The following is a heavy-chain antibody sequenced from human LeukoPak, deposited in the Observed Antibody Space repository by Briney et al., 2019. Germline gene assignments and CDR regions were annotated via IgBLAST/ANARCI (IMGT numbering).Heavy chain of an antibody. V-gene: IGHV3-11*06. J-gene: IGHJ6*02. CDR2: ISSSSSYT. CDR3: ARRRNYYDSSGPTLDV. D-gene: IGHD3-22*01. CDR1: RFTFSNYY. Sequence: PGRSLRLSCTASRFTFSNYYMSWIRQAPGKGLEWVSYISSSSSYTNYADSVKGRFTISRDNAKNSLYLQMNSLRAEDTAVYYCARRRNYYDSSGPTLDVWGQGTTVTVSS.